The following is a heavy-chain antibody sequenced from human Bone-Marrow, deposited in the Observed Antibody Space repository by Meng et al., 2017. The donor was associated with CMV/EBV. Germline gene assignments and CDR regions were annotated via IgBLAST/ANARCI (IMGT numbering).Heavy chain of an antibody. CDR2: IKQDGSEK. D-gene: IGHD3-10*01. V-gene: IGHV3-7*01. J-gene: IGHJ5*02. Sequence: GESLKISCTVSGFTFSSHWMSWVRLAPGKGLEWVVNIKQDGSEKYYVDSVKGRFTISRDNAKNSLYLQMDSLRGEDTAVYYCAREVRSRGGFDPWGQGTLVTVSS. CDR3: AREVRSRGGFDP. CDR1: GFTFSSHW.